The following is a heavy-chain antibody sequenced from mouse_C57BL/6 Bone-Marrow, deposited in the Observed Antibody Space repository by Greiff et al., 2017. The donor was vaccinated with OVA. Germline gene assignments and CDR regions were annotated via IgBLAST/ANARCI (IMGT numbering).Heavy chain of an antibody. D-gene: IGHD1-1*01. CDR3: AIYYYGSSRFDV. V-gene: IGHV1-64*01. CDR2: IHPNSGST. CDR1: GYTFTSYW. Sequence: LVESGAELVKPGASVKLSCKASGYTFTSYWMHWVKQRPGQGLEWIGMIHPNSGSTNYNEKFKSKATLTVDKSSSTAYMQLSSLTSEDSAVYYCAIYYYGSSRFDVWGTGTTVTVSS. J-gene: IGHJ1*03.